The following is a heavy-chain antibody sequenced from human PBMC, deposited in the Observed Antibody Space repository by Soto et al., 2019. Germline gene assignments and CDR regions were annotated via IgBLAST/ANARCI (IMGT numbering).Heavy chain of an antibody. V-gene: IGHV3-7*04. J-gene: IGHJ4*02. CDR1: GFTFSGFF. CDR3: TRDWRHFVH. Sequence: VQLVDSGGGLVQPGGSLRLSCAASGFTFSGFFMTWVRQAPGKGLEWVANIGHDGSEKNYVDSVRGRFIVSRDNAGNTLYLQMNNLKVEDTALYYCTRDWRHFVHWSKGTVVTVSS. CDR2: IGHDGSEK.